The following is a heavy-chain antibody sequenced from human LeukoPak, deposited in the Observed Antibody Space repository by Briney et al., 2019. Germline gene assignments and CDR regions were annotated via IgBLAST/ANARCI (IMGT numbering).Heavy chain of an antibody. CDR3: ATGGFGGPRVSYGMDV. J-gene: IGHJ6*04. CDR2: FDPEDGET. CDR1: GYTLTELS. D-gene: IGHD3-10*01. V-gene: IGHV1-24*01. Sequence: ASVKVSCKVSGYTLTELSMHWVRQAPGKGLEWMGGFDPEDGETIYAQKFQGRVTMTEDTSTDTAYMELSSLRSEDTAVYYCATGGFGGPRVSYGMDVWGKGTTVTVSS.